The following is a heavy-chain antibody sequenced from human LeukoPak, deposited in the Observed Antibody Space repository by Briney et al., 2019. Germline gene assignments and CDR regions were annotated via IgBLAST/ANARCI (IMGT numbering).Heavy chain of an antibody. V-gene: IGHV1-8*03. CDR1: GYTFTSYG. CDR2: MNPDSGNT. D-gene: IGHD4-23*01. CDR3: ARRLGLRWDLQAFDI. Sequence: ASVKVSCKASGYTFTSYGISWVRQATGQGLEWRGWMNPDSGNTGYAQKFQGRVTITRNTSISTAYMELSSLKSDDTAVYYCARRLGLRWDLQAFDIWGQGTMVTVSS. J-gene: IGHJ3*02.